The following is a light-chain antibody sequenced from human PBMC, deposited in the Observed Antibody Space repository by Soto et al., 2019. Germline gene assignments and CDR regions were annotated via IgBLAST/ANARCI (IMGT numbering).Light chain of an antibody. CDR1: QSVSSH. CDR2: GAS. J-gene: IGKJ1*01. V-gene: IGKV3-15*01. Sequence: EIVMTQSQATMSVSPGERATLSCRASQSVSSHLAWFQQKPGQAHRLLIYGASTRATGIPASFSGSGSGTEFTLTISSLQSEELAVYDCQQYNDWPRTFGQGTKVEIK. CDR3: QQYNDWPRT.